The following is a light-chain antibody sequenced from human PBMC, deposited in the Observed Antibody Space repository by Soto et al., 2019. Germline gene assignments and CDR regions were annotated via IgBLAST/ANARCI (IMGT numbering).Light chain of an antibody. CDR3: QVWERSSDHVV. CDR2: YNS. J-gene: IGLJ2*01. CDR1: NIGSKS. V-gene: IGLV3-21*01. Sequence: SYELTQPPSVSVAPGKTAMITCGGDNIGSKSVHWYQQKPGQAPVVVINYNSDRPSGIPDRFSGSNSGSTATLTITRVEAGDEADYYCQVWERSSDHVVFGGGTQLTVL.